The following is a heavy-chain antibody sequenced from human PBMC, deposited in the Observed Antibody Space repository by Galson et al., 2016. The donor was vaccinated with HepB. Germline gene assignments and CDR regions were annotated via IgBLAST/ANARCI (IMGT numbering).Heavy chain of an antibody. CDR1: GFTFSNAW. V-gene: IGHV3-15*01. Sequence: SLRLSCAASGFTFSNAWMSWVRQAPGKGLEWVGRIQSKTDGGSTDYAAPVKGRFSISRDDSKNTLYLQMNSLKTEDTAMYYFATGWPVWYYGLGSSYWGQGTQVTVSS. D-gene: IGHD3-10*01. J-gene: IGHJ4*02. CDR2: IQSKTDGGST. CDR3: ATGWPVWYYGLGSSY.